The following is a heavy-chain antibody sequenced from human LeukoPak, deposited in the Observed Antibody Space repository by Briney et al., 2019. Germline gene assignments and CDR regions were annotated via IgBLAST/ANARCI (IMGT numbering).Heavy chain of an antibody. V-gene: IGHV4-34*01. CDR2: INHSGST. Sequence: SETLSLTCAVYGGSFSGYYWSWICQPPGKGLEWIGEINHSGSTNYNPSLKSRVTISVDTSKNQFSLKLSSVTAADTAVYYCARGHYYDSSGYPDWGQGTLVTVSS. J-gene: IGHJ4*02. D-gene: IGHD3-22*01. CDR1: GGSFSGYY. CDR3: ARGHYYDSSGYPD.